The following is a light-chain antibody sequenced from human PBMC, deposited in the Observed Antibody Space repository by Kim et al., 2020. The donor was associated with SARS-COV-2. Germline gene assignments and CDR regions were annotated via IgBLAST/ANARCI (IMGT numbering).Light chain of an antibody. CDR1: SSDVGGHNT. Sequence: QSALTQPASVSGSPGQSITISCTGTSSDVGGHNTVSWYQQHPGKVPKVIIYNVNKRPSGVSNRISCSKSGNTASLTISGLQAEDEADYYCSSYTLSQTYVFGTGTQLTVL. CDR2: NVN. V-gene: IGLV2-14*01. CDR3: SSYTLSQTYV. J-gene: IGLJ1*01.